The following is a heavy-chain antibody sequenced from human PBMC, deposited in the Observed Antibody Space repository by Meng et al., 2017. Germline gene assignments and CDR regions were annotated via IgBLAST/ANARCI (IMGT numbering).Heavy chain of an antibody. D-gene: IGHD3-22*01. Sequence: ASVKVSCKASGYTFTGYYMHWVRQAPGQGLEWMGWINPNSGGTSYAQKFQGRVTMTRDTSISTAYMELSRLRSDDTAVYYCARYYYDSSGYYFSAFDIWGQGTMVTVSS. CDR1: GYTFTGYY. CDR2: INPNSGGT. J-gene: IGHJ3*02. V-gene: IGHV1-2*02. CDR3: ARYYYDSSGYYFSAFDI.